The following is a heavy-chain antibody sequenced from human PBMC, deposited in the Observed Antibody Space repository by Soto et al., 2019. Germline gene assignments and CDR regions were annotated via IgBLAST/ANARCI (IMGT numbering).Heavy chain of an antibody. J-gene: IGHJ4*02. V-gene: IGHV3-23*01. D-gene: IGHD6-13*01. CDR3: CWYPDHNDY. Sequence: EVQLLESGGGLVQPGGSLRLSCAASGFIFGNYAMSWVRQAPGKGLEWVSGISGAGGSTYYADSVKGRFTISRDNSKNTLYMQMNSLRAEDTAVYYCCWYPDHNDYWGQGTLVTVSS. CDR2: ISGAGGST. CDR1: GFIFGNYA.